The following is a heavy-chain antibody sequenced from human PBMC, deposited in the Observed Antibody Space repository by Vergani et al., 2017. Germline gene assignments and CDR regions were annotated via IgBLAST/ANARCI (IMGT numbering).Heavy chain of an antibody. Sequence: QVQLVQSGAEVKKPGASVKVSCKASGYTFTSYYMHWVRQAPGQGLEWMGIINPSGGSTSYAQKFQGRVTMTRDTSTSTVYMELSSLRSEDTAVYYCARAWFESQISTVTTIFDYWGQGTLVTVSS. CDR3: ARAWFESQISTVTTIFDY. V-gene: IGHV1-46*03. D-gene: IGHD4-17*01. J-gene: IGHJ4*02. CDR2: INPSGGST. CDR1: GYTFTSYY.